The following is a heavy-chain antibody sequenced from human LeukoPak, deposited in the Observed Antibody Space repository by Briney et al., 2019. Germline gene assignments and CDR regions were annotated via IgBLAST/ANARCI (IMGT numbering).Heavy chain of an antibody. CDR2: IYYSGST. V-gene: IGHV4-39*07. J-gene: IGHJ4*02. D-gene: IGHD3-10*01. Sequence: SETLSLTCTVSGGSISSSSYYWGWIRQPPGKGLEWIGSIYYSGSTYYNPSLKSRVTISVDTSKNQSSLKLSSVTAADTAVYYCARDRGTSAPWGYWGQGTLVTVSS. CDR3: ARDRGTSAPWGY. CDR1: GGSISSSSYY.